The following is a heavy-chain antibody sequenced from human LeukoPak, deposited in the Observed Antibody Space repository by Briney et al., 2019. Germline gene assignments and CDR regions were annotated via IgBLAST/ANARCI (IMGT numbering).Heavy chain of an antibody. V-gene: IGHV1-2*02. Sequence: GASVKVSCKASGYMFTGHHINWVRQAPGQGLEWMGWINPNSGGTNFAQKFQGRVTMTRDTSISTAYMELSRLRSDDTAVYYCARNTMVRGVADYWGQGTLVTVSS. CDR3: ARNTMVRGVADY. D-gene: IGHD3-10*01. CDR2: INPNSGGT. CDR1: GYMFTGHH. J-gene: IGHJ4*02.